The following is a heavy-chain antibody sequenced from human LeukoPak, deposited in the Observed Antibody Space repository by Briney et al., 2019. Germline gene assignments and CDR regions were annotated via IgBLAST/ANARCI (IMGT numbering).Heavy chain of an antibody. CDR1: GFTFSSYA. D-gene: IGHD2-2*01. CDR3: AKAVVPAAPSYYGMDV. J-gene: IGHJ6*02. CDR2: ISGSGGST. Sequence: GSLRLSCAASGFTFSSYAMSWVRQAPGKGLGWVSAISGSGGSTYYADSVKGRFTISRDNSKNTLYLQMNSLRAEDTAVYYCAKAVVPAAPSYYGMDVWGQGTTVTVSS. V-gene: IGHV3-23*01.